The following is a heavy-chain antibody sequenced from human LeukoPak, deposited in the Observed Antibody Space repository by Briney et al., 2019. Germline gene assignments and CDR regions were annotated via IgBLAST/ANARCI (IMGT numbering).Heavy chain of an antibody. V-gene: IGHV3-23*01. CDR2: ISGNGGDT. Sequence: QSGGSLRLSCAASGFTFSSYSMSWVRQAPGKGLEWVSVISGNGGDTFYADSVKGRFTISRDNSKNTLYLQMNSLRAEDTAVYYCAKGGPVGARKFDYWGQGTLVTVSS. CDR1: GFTFSSYS. J-gene: IGHJ4*02. D-gene: IGHD1-26*01. CDR3: AKGGPVGARKFDY.